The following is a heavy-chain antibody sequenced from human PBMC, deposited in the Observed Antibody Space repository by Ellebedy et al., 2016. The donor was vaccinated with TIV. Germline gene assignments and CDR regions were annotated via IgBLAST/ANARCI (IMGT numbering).Heavy chain of an antibody. CDR3: ARLGYSYGDYYFDY. V-gene: IGHV3-23*01. J-gene: IGHJ4*02. CDR1: GFTFSSYA. CDR2: ISESGGTT. Sequence: GGSLRLSCAASGFTFSSYAMSWVRQAPGRGLECVSTISESGGTTYYADSVRGRFTISRDNSKNTLYLQMNSLRAEDTAVYYCARLGYSYGDYYFDYWGQGTLVTVSS. D-gene: IGHD5-18*01.